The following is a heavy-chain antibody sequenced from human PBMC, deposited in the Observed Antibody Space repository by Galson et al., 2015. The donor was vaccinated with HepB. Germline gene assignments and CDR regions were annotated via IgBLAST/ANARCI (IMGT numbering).Heavy chain of an antibody. J-gene: IGHJ6*02. Sequence: SLRLSCAASGFTVSSNYMSWARQAPGKGLEWASVIYSGGSTYYADSVKGRFTISRDNSKNTLYLQMNSLRAEDTAVYYCARDPRGEHYGMDVWGQGTTVTVSS. D-gene: IGHD2-21*01. V-gene: IGHV3-53*01. CDR3: ARDPRGEHYGMDV. CDR1: GFTVSSNY. CDR2: IYSGGST.